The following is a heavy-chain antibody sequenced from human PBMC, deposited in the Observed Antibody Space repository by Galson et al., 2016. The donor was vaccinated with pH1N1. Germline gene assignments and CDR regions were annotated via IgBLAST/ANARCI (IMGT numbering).Heavy chain of an antibody. J-gene: IGHJ4*02. V-gene: IGHV3-7*01. CDR3: ARAIATADSL. D-gene: IGHD6-13*01. Sequence: SLRLSCAASGFIFNDYGMNWVRQAPGKGLEWVANIKQDGSKIYYVDSVKGRFTISRDNAKNSLYLQMNSLRAEDTAVYYCARAIATADSLWGQGTLVTVSS. CDR2: IKQDGSKI. CDR1: GFIFNDYG.